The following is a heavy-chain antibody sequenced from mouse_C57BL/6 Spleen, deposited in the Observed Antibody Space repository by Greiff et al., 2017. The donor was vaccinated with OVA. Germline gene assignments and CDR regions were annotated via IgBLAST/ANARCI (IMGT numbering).Heavy chain of an antibody. J-gene: IGHJ4*01. CDR2: ISDGVSYT. V-gene: IGHV5-4*01. CDR1: GFPFSSYA. Sequence: EVTLVDPGGGLVKPGGSLKPSCAASGFPFSSYAMSWVRQPPEKRLEWVATISDGVSYTYYPDNVKGRFPISRDNAKNNQYLQMSHLKSEDTAMYYCARDYGSPYYAMDYWGQGTSVTVSS. D-gene: IGHD1-1*01. CDR3: ARDYGSPYYAMDY.